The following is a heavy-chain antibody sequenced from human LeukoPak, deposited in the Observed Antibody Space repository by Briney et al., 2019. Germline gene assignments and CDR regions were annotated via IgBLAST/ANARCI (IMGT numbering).Heavy chain of an antibody. CDR2: IYYSGST. Sequence: PSETLSLTCTVSGGSISSYYWSWTRQPPGKGLEWIGYIYYSGSTNYNPSLKSRVTISVDTSKNQFSLKLSSVTAADTAVYYCARGAAATYWGQGTLVTVSS. CDR1: GGSISSYY. V-gene: IGHV4-59*01. CDR3: ARGAAATY. J-gene: IGHJ4*02. D-gene: IGHD2-15*01.